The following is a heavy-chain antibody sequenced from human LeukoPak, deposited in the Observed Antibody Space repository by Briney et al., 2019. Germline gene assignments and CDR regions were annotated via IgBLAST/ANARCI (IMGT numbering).Heavy chain of an antibody. CDR2: INPNSGGT. V-gene: IGHV1-2*02. D-gene: IGHD3-10*01. CDR1: GYTFTGYY. Sequence: ASVKVSCKASGYTFTGYYIHWVRQAPGQGLEWMGWINPNSGGTNYAQKFQGRVTMTRDTSINTAYMELSRLRSDDTAVYYCARHRSRMVRGGDWFDPWGQGTLVTVSS. CDR3: ARHRSRMVRGGDWFDP. J-gene: IGHJ5*02.